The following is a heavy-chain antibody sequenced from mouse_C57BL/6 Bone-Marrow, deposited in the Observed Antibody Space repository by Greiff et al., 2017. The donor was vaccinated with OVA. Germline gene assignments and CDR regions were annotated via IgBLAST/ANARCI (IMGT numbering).Heavy chain of an antibody. CDR2: IYPGSGST. CDR3: ARRGLGRAWFAY. V-gene: IGHV1-55*01. J-gene: IGHJ3*01. Sequence: VQLQQPGAELVKPGASVKMSCKASGYTFTSYWITWVKQRPGQGLEWIGDIYPGSGSTNYNEKFKSKATLTVDTSSSTAYMQLSSLTSEDSAVYYCARRGLGRAWFAYWGQGTLVTVSA. D-gene: IGHD4-1*01. CDR1: GYTFTSYW.